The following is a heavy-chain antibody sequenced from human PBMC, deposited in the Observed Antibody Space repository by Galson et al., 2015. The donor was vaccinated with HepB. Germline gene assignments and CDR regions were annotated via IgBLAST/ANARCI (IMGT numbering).Heavy chain of an antibody. V-gene: IGHV1-3*01. CDR2: VNGDNGNT. CDR3: ARGGSVRGLPTRGYYHYDSMDV. J-gene: IGHJ6*03. CDR1: RYTFTAYG. D-gene: IGHD3-10*01. Sequence: SVKVSCKASRYTFTAYGMHWVRQAPGQRLEWMGWVNGDNGNTKYSQKFQDRITIIRDTSASTAYMGLSSLTSEDTAVYFCARGGSVRGLPTRGYYHYDSMDVWGKGTTVTVSS.